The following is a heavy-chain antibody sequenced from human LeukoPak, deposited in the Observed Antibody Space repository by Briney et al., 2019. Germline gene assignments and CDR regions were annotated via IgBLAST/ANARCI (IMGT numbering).Heavy chain of an antibody. D-gene: IGHD3-9*01. CDR2: IYYRVTS. V-gene: IGHV4-59*01. CDR3: ARVTGYMIEDYFDY. CDR1: GDSISTYY. Sequence: SETLSLTCTVSGDSISTYYWSWIRQPPGKGLEWIGYIYYRVTSDYNPSLKSRVTMSVDMSTRQISLKLSSVTAADTAVYYCARVTGYMIEDYFDYWGQGILVTVSS. J-gene: IGHJ4*02.